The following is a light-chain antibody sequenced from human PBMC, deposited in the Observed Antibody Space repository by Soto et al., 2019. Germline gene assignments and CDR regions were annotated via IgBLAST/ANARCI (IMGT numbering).Light chain of an antibody. CDR2: DDA. CDR1: GIGSKS. J-gene: IGLJ3*02. V-gene: IGLV3-21*02. Sequence: SYELTQPPSGSVAPGQTARITCGGNGIGSKSVHWYQQKPGQAPILVVFDDADRPSRIPERFSGSKSGDTATLTISRVEVGDEADYHCQVRAGRGEWRVFGGGTKLTVL. CDR3: QVRAGRGEWRV.